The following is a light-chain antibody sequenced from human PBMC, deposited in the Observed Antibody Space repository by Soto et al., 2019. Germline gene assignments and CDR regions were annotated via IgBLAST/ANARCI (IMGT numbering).Light chain of an antibody. CDR1: QDIGSY. CDR3: QHHHSSPLS. V-gene: IGKV1-9*01. CDR2: TAS. Sequence: DIQLTQSPAFLSASVGDRVSITCRASQDIGSYLAWYQQKSGKAPKLLIHTASTLQTGVPFRFSGSGSGTEFTLTISSLQPGDFATYYCQHHHSSPLSFGGGTEVEIK. J-gene: IGKJ4*01.